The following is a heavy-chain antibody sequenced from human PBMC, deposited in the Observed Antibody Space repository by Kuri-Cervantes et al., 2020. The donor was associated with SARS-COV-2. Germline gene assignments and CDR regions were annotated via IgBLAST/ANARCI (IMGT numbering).Heavy chain of an antibody. CDR3: ARGGHSSIATPEFDY. Sequence: ASVKVSCKVSGYTLTELSMHWVRRAPGKGLEWMGGFDPEDGETIYAQKFQGRVTMTEDTSTDTAYMEPSSLRSEDTAVYYCARGGHSSIATPEFDYWGQGTLVTVSS. CDR2: FDPEDGET. J-gene: IGHJ4*02. D-gene: IGHD6-13*01. CDR1: GYTLTELS. V-gene: IGHV1-24*01.